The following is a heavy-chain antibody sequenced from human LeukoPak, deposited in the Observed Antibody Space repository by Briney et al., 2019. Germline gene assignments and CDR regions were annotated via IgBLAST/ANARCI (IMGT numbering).Heavy chain of an antibody. CDR3: ARDGVSLGGYDVYWYFDL. CDR2: INPNSGGT. Sequence: GASVKVSCKASGYRFTAYYMHWVRQAPGQGLEWMGWINPNSGGTNYAQKFQGRVTMTRDTSISTAYMELSRLRSDDTAVYYCARDGVSLGGYDVYWYFDLWGRGTLVTVSS. J-gene: IGHJ2*01. V-gene: IGHV1-2*02. D-gene: IGHD5-12*01. CDR1: GYRFTAYY.